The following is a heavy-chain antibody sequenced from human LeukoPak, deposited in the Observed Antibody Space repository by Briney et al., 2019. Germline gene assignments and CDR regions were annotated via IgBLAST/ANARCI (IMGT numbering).Heavy chain of an antibody. CDR3: AGERWLQLRR. D-gene: IGHD5-24*01. V-gene: IGHV3-48*01. Sequence: PGGSLRLSCAASGFTFSSYSMNWVRQAPGKGLEWVSYISSTSSTIYYADSVKGRFTISRDNAKNSLYLQMNSLRAEDTAVYYCAGERWLQLRRWGQGTLVTVSS. J-gene: IGHJ4*02. CDR2: ISSTSSTI. CDR1: GFTFSSYS.